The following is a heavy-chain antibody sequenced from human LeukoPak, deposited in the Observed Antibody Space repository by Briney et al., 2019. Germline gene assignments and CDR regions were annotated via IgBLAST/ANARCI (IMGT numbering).Heavy chain of an antibody. D-gene: IGHD3-10*01. Sequence: GRPLRLSCAASGFTFSDYGMHWVRQAPGKGLEWVALISYDGGNKFYADSVRDRFTISRDNSKNTLFLQMNSLRIEDTAVYYCAKVFEVRGARRPKDYWGQGTLVIVSS. CDR2: ISYDGGNK. V-gene: IGHV3-30*18. CDR1: GFTFSDYG. J-gene: IGHJ4*02. CDR3: AKVFEVRGARRPKDY.